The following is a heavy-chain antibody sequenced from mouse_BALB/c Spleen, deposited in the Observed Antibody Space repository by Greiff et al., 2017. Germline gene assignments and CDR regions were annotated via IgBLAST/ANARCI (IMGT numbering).Heavy chain of an antibody. D-gene: IGHD2-10*02. CDR2: ISSGGST. Sequence: EVMLVESGGGLVKPGGSLKLSCAASGFTFSSYAMSWVRQTPEKRLEWVASISSGGSTYYPDSVKGRFTISRDNARNILYLQMSSLRSEDTAMYYCARGRYGNYVDWYFDVWGAGTTVTVSS. J-gene: IGHJ1*01. CDR3: ARGRYGNYVDWYFDV. CDR1: GFTFSSYA. V-gene: IGHV5-6-5*01.